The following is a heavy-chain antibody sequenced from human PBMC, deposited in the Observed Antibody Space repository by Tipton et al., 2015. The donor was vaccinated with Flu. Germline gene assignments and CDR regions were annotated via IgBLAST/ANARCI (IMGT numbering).Heavy chain of an antibody. Sequence: GSLRLSCAASGFTFTSHAMSWVRQGPGKGLEWLSAISGSGERTYYADSVKGRFTISRDKSENTLFLQMNSLRAEDTAVYYCAKTRITMVQGVIPYFDYWGQGTLVTVS. D-gene: IGHD3-10*01. CDR1: GFTFTSHA. J-gene: IGHJ4*01. V-gene: IGHV3-23*01. CDR3: AKTRITMVQGVIPYFDY. CDR2: ISGSGERT.